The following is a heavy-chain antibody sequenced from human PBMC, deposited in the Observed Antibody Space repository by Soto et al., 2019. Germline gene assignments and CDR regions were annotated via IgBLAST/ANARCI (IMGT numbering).Heavy chain of an antibody. Sequence: GGSLRLSCAASGFTFSSYAMHWVRQAPGKGLEYVSAISSNGGSTYYANSVKGRFTISRDNSKNTLYLQMGSLRAEDMAVYYCARTGYCTNGVCYTAEWDYFDYWGQGTLVTVSS. J-gene: IGHJ4*02. D-gene: IGHD2-8*01. CDR2: ISSNGGST. V-gene: IGHV3-64*01. CDR3: ARTGYCTNGVCYTAEWDYFDY. CDR1: GFTFSSYA.